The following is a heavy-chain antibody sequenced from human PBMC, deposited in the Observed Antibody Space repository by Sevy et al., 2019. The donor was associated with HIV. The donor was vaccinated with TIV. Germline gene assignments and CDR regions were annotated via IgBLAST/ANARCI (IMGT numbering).Heavy chain of an antibody. CDR3: AGFPPERAFDI. V-gene: IGHV3-30*04. CDR1: GLAFSSYA. CDR2: ISYDGRNK. J-gene: IGHJ3*02. Sequence: GGSLRLSCAASGLAFSSYAMHWVRQTPDKGLEWVAVISYDGRNKAYADSVKGRFTISKDNSKNTLYLQMNSLRVEDTAVYYCAGFPPERAFDIWGQGTMVTVSS.